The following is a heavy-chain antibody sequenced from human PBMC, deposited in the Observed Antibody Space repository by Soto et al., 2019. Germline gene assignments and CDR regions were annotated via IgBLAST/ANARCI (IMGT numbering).Heavy chain of an antibody. V-gene: IGHV1-69*02. CDR1: GGTFSSYT. D-gene: IGHD5-18*01. CDR2: IIPILGIA. J-gene: IGHJ4*02. Sequence: QVQLVQSGAEVKKPGSSVKVSCKASGGTFSSYTISWVRQAPGQGLEWMGRIIPILGIANYAQKFQGRVTITADKSTSTASMELSSLRSEDTAVYYCARAPREDTAMTDYWGQGTLVTVSS. CDR3: ARAPREDTAMTDY.